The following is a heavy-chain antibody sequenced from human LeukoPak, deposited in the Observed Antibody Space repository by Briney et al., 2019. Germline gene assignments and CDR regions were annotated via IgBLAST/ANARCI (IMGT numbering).Heavy chain of an antibody. CDR2: INQSGST. CDR1: GPSFSGYY. V-gene: IGHV4-34*04. D-gene: IGHD3-22*01. CDR3: ARRDYYDGSGSDFDYYFDY. Sequence: PSETLSPTCALYGPSFSGYYGGWNRPPPGKGREWVGEINQSGSTNNTPSLNSRDTISVDTSKNQFSLKVSSVTAADTAVYYCARRDYYDGSGSDFDYYFDYWGQGTLVTVSS. J-gene: IGHJ4*02.